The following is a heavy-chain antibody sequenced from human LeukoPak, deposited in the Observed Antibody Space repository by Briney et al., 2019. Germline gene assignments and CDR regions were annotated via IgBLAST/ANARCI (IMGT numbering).Heavy chain of an antibody. Sequence: ASVTVSCKAYGYTFISHGISWVRQAPGQGLEWMGWISGSSSNTNYAQRLQGRVTMTTDTSTTTAYMELRSLRSDDTAVYYCARLPKFGTEAGVFDIWGQGTMIAVSS. J-gene: IGHJ3*02. CDR3: ARLPKFGTEAGVFDI. V-gene: IGHV1-18*01. D-gene: IGHD6-19*01. CDR2: ISGSSSNT. CDR1: GYTFISHG.